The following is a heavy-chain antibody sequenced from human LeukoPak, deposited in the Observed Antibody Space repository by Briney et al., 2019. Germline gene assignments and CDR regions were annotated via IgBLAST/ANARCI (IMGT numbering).Heavy chain of an antibody. J-gene: IGHJ1*01. V-gene: IGHV3-23*01. CDR1: GFTVSSNY. D-gene: IGHD3-22*01. Sequence: GGSLRLSCAASGFTVSSNYMSWVRQAPGKGLEWVSAISGSGGTTYYADSVKGRFTFSRDNSKNTLYPQMNSLRAEDTAVYYCAKEEGYYYDSGGYYVEYFQHWGQGTLVTVSS. CDR3: AKEEGYYYDSGGYYVEYFQH. CDR2: ISGSGGTT.